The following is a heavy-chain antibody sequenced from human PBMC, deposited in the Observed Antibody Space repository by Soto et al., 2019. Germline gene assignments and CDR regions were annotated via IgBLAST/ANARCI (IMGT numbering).Heavy chain of an antibody. V-gene: IGHV2-5*02. J-gene: IGHJ5*02. CDR3: PHMVGGYYDILTGYHNWLDP. Sequence: QITLKESGPTLVKPTQPLTLTCTFSGFSLSTMGVGVGWIRPPTGKALECLPLIYWDDDKRYSQSLKNRLTSAKTPSKNTLVLTMTNMNPVDTATNYCPHMVGGYYDILTGYHNWLDPWAREP. CDR2: IYWDDDK. CDR1: GFSLSTMGVG. D-gene: IGHD3-9*01.